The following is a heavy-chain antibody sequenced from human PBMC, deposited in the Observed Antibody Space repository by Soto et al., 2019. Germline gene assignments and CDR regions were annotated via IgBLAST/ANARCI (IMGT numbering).Heavy chain of an antibody. CDR3: ARDFLRTNAVCQTTGGHYYGLYV. D-gene: IGHD2-8*01. CDR2: IIPIFGTA. V-gene: IGHV1-69*13. CDR1: GGTFSSYA. J-gene: IGHJ6*02. Sequence: ASVKVSCKAPGGTFSSYAISWVRQAPVQGLEWMGGIIPIFGTANYAQKFQGRVTITADESTSTAYMELSSLRSEDTAVYYFARDFLRTNAVCQTTGGHYYGLYVWG.